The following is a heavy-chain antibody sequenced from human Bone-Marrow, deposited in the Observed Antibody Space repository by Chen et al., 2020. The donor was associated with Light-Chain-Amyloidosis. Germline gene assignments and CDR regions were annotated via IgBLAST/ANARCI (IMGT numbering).Heavy chain of an antibody. J-gene: IGHJ4*02. Sequence: EVQLEQSGPEVKKPGESLKISCKGSGYTFPNYWIGWVRQMPGKGLEWMGVIYPDDPDARYSPSFEGQVTNSADQAIPPAYLQWRSLKASGTAMYYCARRRDGYNFDYWGQGTLVTVSS. CDR1: GYTFPNYW. CDR3: ARRRDGYNFDY. D-gene: IGHD5-12*01. CDR2: IYPDDPDA. V-gene: IGHV5-51*01.